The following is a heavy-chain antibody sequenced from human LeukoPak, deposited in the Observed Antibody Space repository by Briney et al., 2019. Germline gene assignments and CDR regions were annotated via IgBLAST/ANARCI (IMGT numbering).Heavy chain of an antibody. Sequence: ASVTVSCTASGYTFTAHYLHWVRQAPGQGLEWMGWVNPNSGGTRYAQHFQGRVVMTSDTSISTAYMELERLTSDDTAVYFCAPNSGYSSGWFTGWGQGTLVIVSS. CDR1: GYTFTAHY. CDR2: VNPNSGGT. CDR3: APNSGYSSGWFTG. J-gene: IGHJ1*01. V-gene: IGHV1-2*02. D-gene: IGHD6-19*01.